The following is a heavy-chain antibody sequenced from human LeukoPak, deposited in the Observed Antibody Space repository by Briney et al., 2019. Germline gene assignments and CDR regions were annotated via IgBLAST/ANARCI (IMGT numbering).Heavy chain of an antibody. D-gene: IGHD6-13*01. CDR1: GGSISSYY. CDR3: ARGRVAAAGPFDY. Sequence: SETLSLTCTVSGGSISSYYWSWIRQPPGKGLGWIGYIYYSGSTNYNPSLKSRVTISVDTSKNQFSLKLSSVTAADTAVYYCARGRVAAAGPFDYWGQGTLVTVPS. J-gene: IGHJ4*02. V-gene: IGHV4-59*01. CDR2: IYYSGST.